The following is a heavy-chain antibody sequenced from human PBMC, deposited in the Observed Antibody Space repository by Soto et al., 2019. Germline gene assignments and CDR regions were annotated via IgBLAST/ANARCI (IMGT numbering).Heavy chain of an antibody. J-gene: IGHJ3*01. V-gene: IGHV1-2*04. CDR1: GYTFTDYY. D-gene: IGHD3-10*01. CDR2: INPNSGGT. CDR3: AREPVGGLGASKG. Sequence: ASVKVSCKASGYTFTDYYIHWVRQAPGQGLEWMGWINPNSGGTNYAQKFQGWVTMTRDTSISTAYMELSRLTSDDTAVYYCAREPVGGLGASKGWGKGTMVTV.